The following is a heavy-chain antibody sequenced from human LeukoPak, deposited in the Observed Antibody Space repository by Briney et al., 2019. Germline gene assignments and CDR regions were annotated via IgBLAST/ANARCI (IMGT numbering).Heavy chain of an antibody. D-gene: IGHD1-26*01. V-gene: IGHV3-53*01. Sequence: SGGSLRLSCVASGFTVSNSYMSWVRQAPGKGLEWVSVIYSDGGTFYSDSVKGRFTISRDYSKSTLYLQMNSLRADDTAVYYCAKDIVGATRWFDPWGQGTLVTVSS. CDR3: AKDIVGATRWFDP. J-gene: IGHJ5*02. CDR2: IYSDGGT. CDR1: GFTVSNSY.